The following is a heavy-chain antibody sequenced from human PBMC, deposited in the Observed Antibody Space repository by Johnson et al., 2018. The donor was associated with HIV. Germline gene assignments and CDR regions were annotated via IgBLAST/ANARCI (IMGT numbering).Heavy chain of an antibody. Sequence: VHLVESGGGLVKPGGSLRLSCAVSGFTFSNAWMTWVRQAPEKGLEWVGRIKSKTEGGTTDDAAPVKGRLTISRDNSRNTLYLQMNSLRAEDTAVYYCAKEGITMEVDIWGQGTMVTVSS. D-gene: IGHD3-10*01. V-gene: IGHV3-15*01. CDR1: GFTFSNAW. CDR3: AKEGITMEVDI. J-gene: IGHJ3*02. CDR2: IKSKTEGGTT.